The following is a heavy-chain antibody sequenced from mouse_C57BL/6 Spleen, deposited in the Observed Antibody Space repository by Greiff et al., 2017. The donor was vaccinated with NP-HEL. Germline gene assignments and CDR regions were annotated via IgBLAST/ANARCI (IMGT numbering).Heavy chain of an antibody. CDR3: ARPEDYYYGSSDY. CDR1: GYTFTSYW. CDR2: IHPNSGST. V-gene: IGHV1-64*01. J-gene: IGHJ2*01. Sequence: QVQLQQPGAELVKPGASVKLSCKASGYTFTSYWMHWVKQRPGQGLEWIGMIHPNSGSTNYNEKFKSKATLTVDKSSSTAYMQLSSLTSEDSAVYYCARPEDYYYGSSDYWGQGTTLTVSS. D-gene: IGHD1-1*01.